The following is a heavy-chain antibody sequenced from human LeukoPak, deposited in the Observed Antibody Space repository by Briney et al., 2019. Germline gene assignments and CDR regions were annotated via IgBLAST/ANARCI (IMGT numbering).Heavy chain of an antibody. D-gene: IGHD4-17*01. CDR3: AKDGGDYFDY. CDR2: ISGSGGST. V-gene: IGHV3-23*01. J-gene: IGHJ4*02. Sequence: GGSLRLSCAASGFTFTSYAMSWVRQAPGKGLEWVSVISGSGGSTYYADSVKGRFTISRDNSKNTLYLQMNSLTAEDTAVYYCAKDGGDYFDYWGQGTLVTVSS. CDR1: GFTFTSYA.